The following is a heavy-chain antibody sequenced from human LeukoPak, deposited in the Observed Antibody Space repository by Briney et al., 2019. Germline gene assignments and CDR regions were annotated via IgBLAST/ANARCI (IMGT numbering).Heavy chain of an antibody. CDR3: TKGGSGWHFDY. V-gene: IGHV3-30*02. J-gene: IGHJ4*02. Sequence: PGGSLRLSCAASGFTFSDYGMHWVRQAPGKGLEGVTFIRYDGVNKFYADSVKGRFTVSRDNSKNTLYLQINSLRPEDTALYYCTKGGSGWHFDYWGQGTLVTVSS. CDR2: IRYDGVNK. CDR1: GFTFSDYG. D-gene: IGHD6-19*01.